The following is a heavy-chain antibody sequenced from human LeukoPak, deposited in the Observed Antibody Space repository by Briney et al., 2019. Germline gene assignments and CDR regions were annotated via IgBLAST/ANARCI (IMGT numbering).Heavy chain of an antibody. D-gene: IGHD4-17*01. CDR2: IGRGGTT. V-gene: IGHV3-23*01. CDR3: ARGSDGDYDY. J-gene: IGHJ4*02. CDR1: GFTFSSYA. Sequence: PGGSLRLSCAGSGFTFSSYAMSWIRQAPEKGLEWVSAIGRGGTTYYPDSVKGRFTTSRDNSKNTLFLQMNSLRADDTAVYFCARGSDGDYDYWGQGTLVTVSS.